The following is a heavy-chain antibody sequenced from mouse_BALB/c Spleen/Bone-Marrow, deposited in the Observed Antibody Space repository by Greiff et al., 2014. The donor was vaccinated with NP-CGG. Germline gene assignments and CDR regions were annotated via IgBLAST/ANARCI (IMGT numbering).Heavy chain of an antibody. CDR1: GFNIKDTY. J-gene: IGHJ3*01. D-gene: IGHD2-3*01. CDR2: IDPANGNT. V-gene: IGHV14-3*02. CDR3: ARRGDGYYAWFAY. Sequence: EVQLQQSGAELVKPGASVQLSCTASGFNIKDTYMPWVKQRPEQGLEWIGRIDPANGNTKYDPKFQGKATITADTSSNTAYLQLSSLTSEDTSVYYCARRGDGYYAWFAYWGQGTLVTVSA.